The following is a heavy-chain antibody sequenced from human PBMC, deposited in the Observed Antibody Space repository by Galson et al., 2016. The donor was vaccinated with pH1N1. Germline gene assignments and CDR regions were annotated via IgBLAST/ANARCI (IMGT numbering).Heavy chain of an antibody. CDR2: VYPGDSDT. J-gene: IGHJ4*02. CDR1: GYSFTSYW. CDR3: ARLRGGITVVREVYFDL. D-gene: IGHD3-10*01. Sequence: QSGAEVKKPGESLKISCRGSGYSFTSYWIAWVRQKPGKGLEWMGIVYPGDSDTRYSPSFRGLFTFSADTSIGTAYLKWSSLEASDTAIYYCARLRGGITVVREVYFDLWGQGTLVTVSP. V-gene: IGHV5-51*03.